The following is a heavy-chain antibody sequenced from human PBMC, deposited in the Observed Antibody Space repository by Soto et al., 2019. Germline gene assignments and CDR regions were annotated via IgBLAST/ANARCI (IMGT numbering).Heavy chain of an antibody. V-gene: IGHV1-2*02. Sequence: SVKVSCKASGYIFTGYYMHWVRQAPGQGLEWMGWINPNSGGTNYAQKFQGRVTMTRDTSISTAYMELSRLRSDDTAVYYCAREGVWGSYRYSGFDYWGQGTLVTVSS. CDR2: INPNSGGT. J-gene: IGHJ4*02. CDR1: GYIFTGYY. CDR3: AREGVWGSYRYSGFDY. D-gene: IGHD3-16*02.